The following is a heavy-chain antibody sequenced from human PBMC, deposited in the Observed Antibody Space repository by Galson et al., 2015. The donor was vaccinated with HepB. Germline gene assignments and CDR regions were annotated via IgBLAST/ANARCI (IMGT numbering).Heavy chain of an antibody. D-gene: IGHD1-1*01. Sequence: SLRLSCAAFGFTLSSYAMTWVRQAPGKGLEWVSTISGHGDKTYYADSVKGRLTISRDNSKNTLYLQMNNLTAEDTAVYYCAKLGVGYDYWGQGTLVTVAS. CDR1: GFTLSSYA. V-gene: IGHV3-23*01. CDR2: ISGHGDKT. J-gene: IGHJ4*02. CDR3: AKLGVGYDY.